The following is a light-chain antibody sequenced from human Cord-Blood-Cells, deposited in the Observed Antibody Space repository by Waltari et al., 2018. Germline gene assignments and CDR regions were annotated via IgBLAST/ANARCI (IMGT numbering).Light chain of an antibody. CDR3: SSYTSSSTLDWV. J-gene: IGLJ3*02. CDR1: SSDVGGYNY. V-gene: IGLV2-14*01. CDR2: DVS. Sequence: QSALTQPASVSGSPGQSITISCTGTSSDVGGYNYVPWYQQHPGKAPKLMIYDVSNRPSGVSNRFSGSKSGHTASLTISGLQAEDEADYYCSSYTSSSTLDWVFGGGTTLTVL.